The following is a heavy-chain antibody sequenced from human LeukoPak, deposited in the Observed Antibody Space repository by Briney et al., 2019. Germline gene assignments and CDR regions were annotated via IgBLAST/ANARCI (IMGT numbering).Heavy chain of an antibody. Sequence: SETLSLTCTVSGASISSYYWSWIRHPPGKGLEWIGYIYSSGSTNYNPSLKSRVTISVDTSKNQFSLKLSSVTAADTAVYYCARGGSSSGRIDYWGQGTLVTVSS. CDR3: ARGGSSSGRIDY. V-gene: IGHV4-59*01. D-gene: IGHD6-6*01. CDR2: IYSSGST. CDR1: GASISSYY. J-gene: IGHJ4*02.